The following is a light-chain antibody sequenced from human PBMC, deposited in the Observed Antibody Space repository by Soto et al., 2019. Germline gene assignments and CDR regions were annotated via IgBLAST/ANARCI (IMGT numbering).Light chain of an antibody. V-gene: IGKV1-39*01. CDR1: QSISSH. CDR3: QQSYNTPIT. CDR2: GAS. Sequence: DIQMTQSPSSLSASVGDRVTITFRASQSISSHLSWYHQKPGKAPKFLIYGASSLQSGVPSRFSGSGSGTDFTLTISSLQPEDFATYYCQQSYNTPITFGQGTRLEIK. J-gene: IGKJ5*01.